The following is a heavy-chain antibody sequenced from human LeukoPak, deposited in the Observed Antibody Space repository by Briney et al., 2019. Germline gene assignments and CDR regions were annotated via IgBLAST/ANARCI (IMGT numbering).Heavy chain of an antibody. D-gene: IGHD3-22*01. CDR1: GFTVSSNY. CDR2: IYSGGST. V-gene: IGHV3-53*01. CDR3: ARTYDSSGYYDY. Sequence: GGSLRLSCAASGFTVSSNYMSWVRQAPGKGPEWVSVIYSGGSTYYADSVKGRFTISRDNSKNTLYLQMNSLRAEDTAVYYCARTYDSSGYYDYWGQGALVTVSS. J-gene: IGHJ4*02.